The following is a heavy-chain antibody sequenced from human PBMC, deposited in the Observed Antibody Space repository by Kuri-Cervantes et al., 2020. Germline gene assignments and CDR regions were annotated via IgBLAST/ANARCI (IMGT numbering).Heavy chain of an antibody. CDR2: ISGSGGST. Sequence: GGSLRLSCAASGFTFSSYSMSWVRQAPGKGLEWVSAISGSGGSTYYADSVKGRFTISRDNSKNTLYLQMNSLRAEDTAVYYCAKPISGSSTGDAFDIWGQGTMVTVSS. CDR3: AKPISGSSTGDAFDI. CDR1: GFTFSSYS. J-gene: IGHJ3*02. V-gene: IGHV3-23*01. D-gene: IGHD1-26*01.